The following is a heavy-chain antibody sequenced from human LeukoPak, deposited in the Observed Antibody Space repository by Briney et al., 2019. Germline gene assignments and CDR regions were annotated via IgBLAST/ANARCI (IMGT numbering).Heavy chain of an antibody. CDR2: IYYSGST. CDR3: AREASSGWYELEGAFDI. V-gene: IGHV4-30-4*01. CDR1: GGSISSGDYY. J-gene: IGHJ3*02. D-gene: IGHD6-19*01. Sequence: SETLSLTCTVSGGSISSGDYYWSWIRQPPGKGLEWIGYIYYSGSTYYNPSLKSRVTISVDTSKNQFSLKLSSVTAADTAVYYCAREASSGWYELEGAFDIWGQGTMVTVSS.